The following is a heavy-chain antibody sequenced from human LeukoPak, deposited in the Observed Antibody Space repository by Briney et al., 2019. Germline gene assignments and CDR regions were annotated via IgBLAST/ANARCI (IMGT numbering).Heavy chain of an antibody. D-gene: IGHD5-18*01. J-gene: IGHJ4*02. CDR3: ARLRRGYSDY. V-gene: IGHV3-66*02. Sequence: GGSLRLSCAASGFTVSSNYMSWVRQAPGKGLEWVSVIYSGGSTYYADSVKGRFTISRDNSKNTLYLQMNSLRAEDTAVHYCARLRRGYSDYWGQGTLVTVSS. CDR2: IYSGGST. CDR1: GFTVSSNY.